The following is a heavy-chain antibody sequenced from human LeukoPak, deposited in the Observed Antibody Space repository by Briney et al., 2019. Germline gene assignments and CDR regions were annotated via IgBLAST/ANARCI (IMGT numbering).Heavy chain of an antibody. CDR1: GYSITSGYY. CDR3: ARKYCSSTSCYTTGFVDY. CDR2: IYHSGST. V-gene: IGHV4-38-2*02. Sequence: SETLSLTCTVSGYSITSGYYWGWIRPPPGKGLEWIGNIYHSGSTYYNPSLKSRVTISVDTSKNQFSPRLNSVTAADTAVYYCARKYCSSTSCYTTGFVDYWGQGTLVTVSS. J-gene: IGHJ4*02. D-gene: IGHD2-2*02.